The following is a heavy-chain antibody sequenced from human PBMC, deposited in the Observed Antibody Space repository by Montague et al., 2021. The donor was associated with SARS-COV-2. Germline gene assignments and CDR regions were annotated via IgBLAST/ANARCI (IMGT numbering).Heavy chain of an antibody. CDR3: ARGTRVMGVTPGFRW. Sequence: SETLSLTCAVYGGSFHIFSWGWIRQSPGKGLEWIGEVDQGGKTNYNPSLKSRVTISVDTSKNQFSLNLTSVTAADAAMYYCARGTRVMGVTPGFRWWGQGTQVAVSS. J-gene: IGHJ4*02. CDR2: VDQGGKT. D-gene: IGHD1-26*01. CDR1: GGSFHIFS. V-gene: IGHV4-34*01.